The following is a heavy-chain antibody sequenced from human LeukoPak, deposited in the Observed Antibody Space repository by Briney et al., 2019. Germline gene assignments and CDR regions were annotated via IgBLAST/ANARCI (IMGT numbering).Heavy chain of an antibody. CDR1: GYSINSGYY. CDR2: IYHSGST. CDR3: ARRYCSTTSCYFDY. V-gene: IGHV4-38-2*01. J-gene: IGHJ4*02. Sequence: SSETLSLTCAVYGYSINSGYYWGWIRQPPGKGLEWIGTIYHSGSTYYNPSLKSRVTTSVDTSKNQFSLKLSSVTAADTAVYYCARRYCSTTSCYFDYWGQGTLVTVSS. D-gene: IGHD2-2*01.